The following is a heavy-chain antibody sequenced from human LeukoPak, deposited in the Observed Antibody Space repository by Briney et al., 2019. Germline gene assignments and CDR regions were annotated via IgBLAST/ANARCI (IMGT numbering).Heavy chain of an antibody. CDR1: GFTFSSYG. CDR2: IWYDGSNK. Sequence: RGSLRLSCAASGFTFSSYGMHWVRQAPGKGLEWVAVIWYDGSNKYYADSVKGRFTISRDNSKNTLYLQMNSLRAEDTAVYYCARDLAGATDFDYWGQGSLVTVSS. CDR3: ARDLAGATDFDY. V-gene: IGHV3-33*01. D-gene: IGHD1-26*01. J-gene: IGHJ4*02.